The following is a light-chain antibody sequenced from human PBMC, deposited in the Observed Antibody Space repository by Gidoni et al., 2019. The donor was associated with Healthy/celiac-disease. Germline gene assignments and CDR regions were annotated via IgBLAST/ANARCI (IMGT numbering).Light chain of an antibody. Sequence: SCELTQPPSMSVSAGQTASITCSGDKFGDKYACWYQQTPGQSTVLVIYQDSKRPSGIPERFSGSNSGNTATLTISGTQAMDEADDYCQAWDSSYVVFRGGTKLPVL. CDR2: QDS. CDR1: KFGDKY. V-gene: IGLV3-1*01. CDR3: QAWDSSYVV. J-gene: IGLJ2*01.